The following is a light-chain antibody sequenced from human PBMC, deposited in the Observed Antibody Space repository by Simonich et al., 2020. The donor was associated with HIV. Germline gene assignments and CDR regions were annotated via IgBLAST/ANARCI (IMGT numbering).Light chain of an antibody. CDR3: QQRSNWLT. V-gene: IGKV3-11*01. Sequence: IVMTQSPATLSVSPGERATLSCRASQSVSSYLAWYQQRPGQAPRLLIYDASNMATDIPDRFSGSGSGTDFTLTISSLEPEDFAFYYCQQRSNWLTFGGGTKVEIK. CDR2: DAS. CDR1: QSVSSY. J-gene: IGKJ4*01.